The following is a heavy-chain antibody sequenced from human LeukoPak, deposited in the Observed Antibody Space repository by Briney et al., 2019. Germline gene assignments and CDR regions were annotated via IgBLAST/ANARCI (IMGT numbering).Heavy chain of an antibody. J-gene: IGHJ3*02. CDR1: GFTFSTYA. V-gene: IGHV3-23*01. Sequence: GGSLRLSCAASGFTFSTYATNWVRQAPGKGLGWVSAFSGSDRTTYYADSVVGRFTISRDNSKNTLYLQMDSLRAEDTAVYYCAREGSYTDLRGLTFDIWGQGTTVTVSS. D-gene: IGHD4-17*01. CDR3: AREGSYTDLRGLTFDI. CDR2: FSGSDRTT.